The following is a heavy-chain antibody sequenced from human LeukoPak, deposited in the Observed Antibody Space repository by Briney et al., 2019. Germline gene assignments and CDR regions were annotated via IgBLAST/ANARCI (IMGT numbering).Heavy chain of an antibody. CDR1: GFTLSSYA. V-gene: IGHV3-23*01. D-gene: IGHD3-22*01. CDR2: ITSRGEST. CDR3: ARDRPNYYGSDGHYYRRDGDY. Sequence: GGSLRLSCAASGFTLSSYAMSWVRQAPGKGLQWVSSITSRGESTWYVDSVKGRFTITRDNSENTLYLQMHSLRAEDTAVYYCARDRPNYYGSDGHYYRRDGDYWGRGTLVSVSS. J-gene: IGHJ4*02.